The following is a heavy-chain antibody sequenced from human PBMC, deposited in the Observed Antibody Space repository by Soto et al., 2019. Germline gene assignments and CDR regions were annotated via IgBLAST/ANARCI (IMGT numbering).Heavy chain of an antibody. D-gene: IGHD6-6*01. CDR1: GFTFSNAW. Sequence: GGSLRLSCAASGFTFSNAWMSWVRQAPGKGLEWVGRIKSKTDGGTTDYAAPVKGRFTISRDDSKNTLYLQMNSLKTEDTAVYYCTTEGGSSKLPTDYYYYMDVWGKGTTVTVSS. CDR3: TTEGGSSKLPTDYYYYMDV. V-gene: IGHV3-15*01. CDR2: IKSKTDGGTT. J-gene: IGHJ6*03.